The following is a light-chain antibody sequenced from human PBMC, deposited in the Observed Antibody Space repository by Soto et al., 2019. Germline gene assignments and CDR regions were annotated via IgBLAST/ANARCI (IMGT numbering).Light chain of an antibody. CDR1: RSNIGAGYD. J-gene: IGLJ1*01. CDR3: QSYDSSLSGYV. V-gene: IGLV1-40*01. Sequence: LTQPPSVSGAPGQRVTISCTGSRSNIGAGYDVHWYQQLPGTAPKLLIYANNIRPSGVPGRFSGSKSGTSASLAITGLQAEDEADYYCQSYDSSLSGYVFGTGTKVTVL. CDR2: ANN.